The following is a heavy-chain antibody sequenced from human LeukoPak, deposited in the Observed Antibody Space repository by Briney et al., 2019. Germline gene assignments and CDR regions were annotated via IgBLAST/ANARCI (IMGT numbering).Heavy chain of an antibody. Sequence: GGSLRLSCAASGFTFIVYGMHWVRQVIGKGLEWVSAIGIRGDTHYSGSVKGRFTISRENAESSLYLQMNSLRAEDTAVYYCARGGIQVSGIDEFDYWGQGTLVTVSS. CDR3: ARGGIQVSGIDEFDY. CDR2: IGIRGDT. J-gene: IGHJ4*02. CDR1: GFTFIVYG. V-gene: IGHV3-13*01. D-gene: IGHD6-19*01.